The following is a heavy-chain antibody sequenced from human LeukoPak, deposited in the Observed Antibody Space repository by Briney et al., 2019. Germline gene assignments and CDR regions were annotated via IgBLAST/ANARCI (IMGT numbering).Heavy chain of an antibody. CDR1: GGSISSHY. J-gene: IGHJ4*02. D-gene: IGHD2-2*02. CDR3: ARLLGYCSSTSCYTIDY. Sequence: SETLSLTCTVSGGSISSHYWSWIRQPPGKGLEWIGYIYYSGSTNYNPSLKSRVTIPVDTSKNQFSLKLSSVTAADTAVYYCARLLGYCSSTSCYTIDYWGQGTLVTVSS. V-gene: IGHV4-59*11. CDR2: IYYSGST.